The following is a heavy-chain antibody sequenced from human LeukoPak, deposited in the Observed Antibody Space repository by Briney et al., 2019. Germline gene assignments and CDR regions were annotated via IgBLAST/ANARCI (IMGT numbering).Heavy chain of an antibody. D-gene: IGHD3-10*01. V-gene: IGHV4-38-2*02. J-gene: IGHJ4*02. CDR3: ARAGGYYGSGSFLNY. CDR1: RYDINSVYY. Sequence: PSETLSLTCTVSRYDINSVYYWGWIRQPPGKGLEWIGSIYYSGSTYYNASLKSRVTISMDTSRNKFSLNLNSVTAADTAVYYCARAGGYYGSGSFLNYWGQGLLVTVSS. CDR2: IYYSGST.